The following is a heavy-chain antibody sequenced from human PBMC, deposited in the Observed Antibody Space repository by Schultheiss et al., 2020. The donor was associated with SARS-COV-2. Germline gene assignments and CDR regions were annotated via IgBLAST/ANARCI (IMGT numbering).Heavy chain of an antibody. V-gene: IGHV4-61*08. Sequence: SETLSLTCTVSGGSISSGGYYWSWIRQPPGKGLEWIGYIYYSGSTNYNPSLKSRVTISVDTSKNQFSLKLSSVTAADTAVYYCASTDYGSGSYYIPDYYYMDVWGKGTTVTVSS. D-gene: IGHD3-10*01. CDR2: IYYSGST. J-gene: IGHJ6*03. CDR1: GGSISSGGYY. CDR3: ASTDYGSGSYYIPDYYYMDV.